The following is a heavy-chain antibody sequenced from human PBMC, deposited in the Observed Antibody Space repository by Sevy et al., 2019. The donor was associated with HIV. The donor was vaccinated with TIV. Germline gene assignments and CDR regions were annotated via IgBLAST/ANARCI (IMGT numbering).Heavy chain of an antibody. CDR1: GFTFSSYA. D-gene: IGHD2-2*01. Sequence: GGSLRLSCAASGFTFSSYAMHWVRQAPGKGLEWMAVISYDGSNKYYADSVKGRFTISRDNSKNTLYLQMNSLRAEDTAVYYCARVTRYCSSTSCYHYYYYGMDVWGQGTTVTVSS. V-gene: IGHV3-30-3*01. CDR3: ARVTRYCSSTSCYHYYYYGMDV. CDR2: ISYDGSNK. J-gene: IGHJ6*02.